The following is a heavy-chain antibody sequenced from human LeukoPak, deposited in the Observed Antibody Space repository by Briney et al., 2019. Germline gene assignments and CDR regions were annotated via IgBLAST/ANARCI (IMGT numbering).Heavy chain of an antibody. Sequence: SETLSLTCTVSGGSISSYYWSWIRQPAGKGLEWIGRIYTSGSTNYNPSLKSRVTMSVDTSKNQFSLKLSSVTAADTAVYYCARRKRSSRTQVLYFDYWGQGTLVTVSS. CDR2: IYTSGST. CDR3: ARRKRSSRTQVLYFDY. J-gene: IGHJ4*02. D-gene: IGHD6-13*01. V-gene: IGHV4-4*07. CDR1: GGSISSYY.